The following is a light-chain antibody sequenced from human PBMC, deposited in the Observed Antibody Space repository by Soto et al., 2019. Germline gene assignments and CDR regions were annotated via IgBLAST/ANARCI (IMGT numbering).Light chain of an antibody. CDR1: NSDIGGYNY. Sequence: QSALTEPSSCSGSPGQSITISCTGTNSDIGGYNYVSWYQQQPGKAPKVIIYEVINRPSGVSNRFSGSESVNAAYLTISGLQAEDDADYYCSSYRSVRTIVFGTGTKVTVL. CDR3: SSYRSVRTIV. CDR2: EVI. J-gene: IGLJ1*01. V-gene: IGLV2-14*01.